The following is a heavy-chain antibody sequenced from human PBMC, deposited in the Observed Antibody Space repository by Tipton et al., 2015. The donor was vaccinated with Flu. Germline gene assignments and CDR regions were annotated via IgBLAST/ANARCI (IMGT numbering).Heavy chain of an antibody. CDR3: ARDSRGLFDY. Sequence: QLVQSGGGLVQPGGSLRLSCAASGFTFPIHWMAWVRQAPGKGLEWVANLKPDGNDKYYVDSVRGRFTISRDNAKNSLFLQMNSLRAEDTAVYYCARDSRGLFDYWGQGTLVTVSS. J-gene: IGHJ4*02. V-gene: IGHV3-7*01. CDR2: LKPDGNDK. D-gene: IGHD3-10*01. CDR1: GFTFPIHW.